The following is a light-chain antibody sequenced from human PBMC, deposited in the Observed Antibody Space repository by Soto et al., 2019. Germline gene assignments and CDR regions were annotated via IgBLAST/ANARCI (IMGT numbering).Light chain of an antibody. CDR2: AAS. CDR3: QQSYSTPSS. Sequence: DIQMTQSPSSLSASVGDRVTITCRASQSISSYLNWYQQKPGKAPKLLIYAASSLQSGVPSRFNGSGSWTDFNPTISSLQPEDFATYYCQQSYSTPSSFGPGTKVDIK. CDR1: QSISSY. V-gene: IGKV1-39*01. J-gene: IGKJ3*01.